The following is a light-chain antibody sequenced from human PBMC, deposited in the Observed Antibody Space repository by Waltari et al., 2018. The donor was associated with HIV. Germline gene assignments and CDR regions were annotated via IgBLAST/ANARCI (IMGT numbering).Light chain of an antibody. V-gene: IGLV3-21*04. Sequence: SYVLTQPPSVSVAPGKTARITCGGNNIGSKSVHWYQQKPGQAPVLVIYYDSDRPSGIPERFSGSKSGNTATLTISRVEAGDEADYYCQVWDSSSDPFYVFGTGTKVTVL. J-gene: IGLJ1*01. CDR2: YDS. CDR1: NIGSKS. CDR3: QVWDSSSDPFYV.